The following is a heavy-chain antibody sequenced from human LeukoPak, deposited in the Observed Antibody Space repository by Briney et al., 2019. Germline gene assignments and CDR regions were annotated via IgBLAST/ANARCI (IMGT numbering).Heavy chain of an antibody. D-gene: IGHD2-2*01. J-gene: IGHJ6*02. V-gene: IGHV4-30-2*01. CDR2: IYHSGST. CDR3: ARGDIVVVPATNYYYYYGMDV. CDR1: GGSISSGGYS. Sequence: SETLSLTCAVSGGSISSGGYSWSWIRQPPGKGLEWIGYIYHSGSTNYNPSLKSRVTISVDTSKNQFSLKLSSVTAADTAVYYCARGDIVVVPATNYYYYYGMDVWGQGTTVTVSS.